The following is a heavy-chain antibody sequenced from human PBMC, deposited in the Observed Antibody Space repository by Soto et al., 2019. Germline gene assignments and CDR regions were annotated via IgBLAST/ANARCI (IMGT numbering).Heavy chain of an antibody. D-gene: IGHD2-2*02. CDR2: ISGSGGST. J-gene: IGHJ4*02. CDR1: GFTFSTYA. CDR3: ERGLGYCSSTSCYIWFDY. V-gene: IGHV3-23*01. Sequence: EVHLLESGGGLVQPGGSVRLSCAASGFTFSTYAMSWVRQAPGKGLEWVSAISGSGGSTYYADPVKGRFTISRDNSKNTLYLQMNSLRAEDTAVHYCERGLGYCSSTSCYIWFDYWGQGTLVTVSS.